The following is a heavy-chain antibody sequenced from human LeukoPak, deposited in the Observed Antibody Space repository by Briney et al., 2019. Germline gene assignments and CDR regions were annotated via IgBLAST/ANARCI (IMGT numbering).Heavy chain of an antibody. CDR3: AKDQYYDSSGYYGV. D-gene: IGHD3-22*01. CDR1: GFTFSSYA. Sequence: GGSLRLSCAASGFTFSSYAMSWVRQAPGKGLEWVSAISGSGGSTYYADSVKVRFTISRDNSKNTLYLQMNSLRAEDTAVYYCAKDQYYDSSGYYGVWGQGTLVTVSS. V-gene: IGHV3-23*01. J-gene: IGHJ4*02. CDR2: ISGSGGST.